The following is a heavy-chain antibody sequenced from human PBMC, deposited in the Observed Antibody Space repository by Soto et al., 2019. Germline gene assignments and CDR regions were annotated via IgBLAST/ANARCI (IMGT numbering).Heavy chain of an antibody. Sequence: SETLSLTCTVSGGSISSYYWSWIRQPPGKGLEWIGYIYYSGSTNYNPSLKSRVTISVDTSKNQFSLKLSSVTAADTAVYYCARQGRGADIVVVPAAAGWGIDYYYMDVWGKGTTVTVSS. CDR1: GGSISSYY. V-gene: IGHV4-59*08. CDR2: IYYSGST. J-gene: IGHJ6*03. D-gene: IGHD2-2*01. CDR3: ARQGRGADIVVVPAAAGWGIDYYYMDV.